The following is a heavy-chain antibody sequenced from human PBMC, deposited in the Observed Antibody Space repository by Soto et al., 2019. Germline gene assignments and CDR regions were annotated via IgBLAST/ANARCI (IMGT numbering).Heavy chain of an antibody. V-gene: IGHV1-2*04. J-gene: IGHJ4*02. Sequence: ASVKVSCKASGYTFTGYYMHWVRQAPGQGLEWMGWINPNSGGTNYAQKFQGWVTMTRDTSISTAYMEQSSLRSEDTAVYYCASWRYYDFWSGSSPVDFDYWGQGTLVTVSS. D-gene: IGHD3-3*01. CDR3: ASWRYYDFWSGSSPVDFDY. CDR2: INPNSGGT. CDR1: GYTFTGYY.